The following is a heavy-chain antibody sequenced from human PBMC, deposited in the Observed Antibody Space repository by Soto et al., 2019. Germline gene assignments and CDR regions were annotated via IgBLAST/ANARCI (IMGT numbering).Heavy chain of an antibody. CDR2: ILNDGSNR. Sequence: QVQLVESGGGVVQPGRSLRLSCAASGFTFSNYGMHWVRQAPGKGLEWVAVILNDGSNRYHADSVKDRFTISRDNSKNMLYLQMKSLGAEDTAVYYCARDDEYSGNGMDVWGQWTTVTVS. V-gene: IGHV3-33*01. D-gene: IGHD3-10*01. CDR1: GFTFSNYG. CDR3: ARDDEYSGNGMDV. J-gene: IGHJ6*02.